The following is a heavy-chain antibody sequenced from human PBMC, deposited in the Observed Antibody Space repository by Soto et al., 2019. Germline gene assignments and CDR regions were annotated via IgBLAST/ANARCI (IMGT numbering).Heavy chain of an antibody. CDR1: GFTFSNYG. D-gene: IGHD1-26*01. CDR2: IWHDGNNK. CDR3: ASDLVGASDSYGLDV. Sequence: VGTLRLSCAASGFTFSNYGMHWVRQAPGKGLEWVAIIWHDGNNKYYADSVRGRFIISRDNSKNRLYLQMNSLRAEDTAVYYCASDLVGASDSYGLDVWGQGTPVTVSS. V-gene: IGHV3-33*01. J-gene: IGHJ6*02.